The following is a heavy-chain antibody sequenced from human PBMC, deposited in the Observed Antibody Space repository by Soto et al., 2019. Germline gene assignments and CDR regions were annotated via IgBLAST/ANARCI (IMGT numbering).Heavy chain of an antibody. CDR2: IYYSGST. Sequence: QVQLQESGPGLVKPSQTLSLTCTVSGGSISSGGYYWSWIRQHPGKGLEWIGYIYYSGSTYYNPSLKSRVTISVDTSKNQFSLKLTSVTAADTAVYYCAREGRRGYIYGNAFDIWGQGTMVTVSS. CDR3: AREGRRGYIYGNAFDI. J-gene: IGHJ3*02. V-gene: IGHV4-31*03. CDR1: GGSISSGGYY. D-gene: IGHD5-18*01.